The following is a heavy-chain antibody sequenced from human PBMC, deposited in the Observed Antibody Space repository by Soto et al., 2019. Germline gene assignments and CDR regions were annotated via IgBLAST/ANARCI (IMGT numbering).Heavy chain of an antibody. CDR1: GFILSDHY. CDR2: SRDKVNSYTT. V-gene: IGHV3-72*01. CDR3: TRGGSSSPYYDPMDV. Sequence: EVQLVESGGGLVQPGGSLRLACTASGFILSDHYMDWVRQAPGKGLEWIGRSRDKVNSYTTQYAASVKGRFTISRDESKDSLSLQIDNLKTEDTAVYFCTRGGSSSPYYDPMDVWGQGTTVIISS. J-gene: IGHJ6*02. D-gene: IGHD6-6*01.